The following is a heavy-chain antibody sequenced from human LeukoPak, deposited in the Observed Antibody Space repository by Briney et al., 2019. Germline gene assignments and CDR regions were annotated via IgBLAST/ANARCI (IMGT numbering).Heavy chain of an antibody. CDR1: GFTSSKFW. Sequence: GGSLRLSCAVSGFTSSKFWMSWVRQAPGRGLEWVANIHREGNEKYHVESVKGRFTISRDNAKNLLFLQMNGLRVEDTAVYYCARGDDFSGDHWGQGTLVTVSS. J-gene: IGHJ4*02. V-gene: IGHV3-7*04. CDR2: IHREGNEK. D-gene: IGHD1-1*01. CDR3: ARGDDFSGDH.